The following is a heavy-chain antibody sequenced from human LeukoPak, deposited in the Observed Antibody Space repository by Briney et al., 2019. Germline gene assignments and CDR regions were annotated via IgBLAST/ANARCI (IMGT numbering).Heavy chain of an antibody. CDR2: VCTSGATT. Sequence: PGGSLRLSCAASGFTFSGYEMNWVRQAPGRGREWLSYVCTSGATTQYADSVRDRFTISRDNAKNLLYLQMNSLRVDDTAVYYRVRDRGGEYCGDNLFDLWGQGTLVTVSS. V-gene: IGHV3-48*03. J-gene: IGHJ5*02. D-gene: IGHD4-17*01. CDR3: VRDRGGEYCGDNLFDL. CDR1: GFTFSGYE.